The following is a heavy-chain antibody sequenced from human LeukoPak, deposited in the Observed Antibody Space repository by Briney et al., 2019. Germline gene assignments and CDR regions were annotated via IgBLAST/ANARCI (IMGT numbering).Heavy chain of an antibody. Sequence: RGSLRLSCAASGFTLSSYEMNWVRQAPGKGLEWVSYISSSGSTIYYADSVKGRFPLSRDNAKNSLYLQMNSLRAEDTAVYFCARDTTMITFGGVLNYFDYWGQGTLVTVSS. V-gene: IGHV3-48*03. CDR2: ISSSGSTI. J-gene: IGHJ4*02. D-gene: IGHD3-16*01. CDR3: ARDTTMITFGGVLNYFDY. CDR1: GFTLSSYE.